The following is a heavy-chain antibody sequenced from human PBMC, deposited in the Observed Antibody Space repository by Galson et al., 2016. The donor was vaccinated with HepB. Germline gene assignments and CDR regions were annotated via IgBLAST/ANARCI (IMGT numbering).Heavy chain of an antibody. CDR1: GYTFTSYY. J-gene: IGHJ6*02. Sequence: SVKVSCKASGYTFTSYYIHWVRQAPGQGLEWMGIINPSAGTTSYAQRFQGRITMTRDKSTNTVYMELSSLRSEDTAVYYCARPGHDYSGHWGWPLIYYYGMDVWGQGTTVTVSS. CDR3: ARPGHDYSGHWGWPLIYYYGMDV. CDR2: INPSAGTT. V-gene: IGHV1-46*01. D-gene: IGHD4-23*01.